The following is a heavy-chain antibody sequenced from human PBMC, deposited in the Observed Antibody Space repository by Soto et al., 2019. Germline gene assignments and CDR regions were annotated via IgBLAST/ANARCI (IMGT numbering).Heavy chain of an antibody. Sequence: PGGSLRLSCAASGFTVSSNYMSWVRQAPGKGLEWVSVIYSGGSTYYADSVKGRFTISRDNSKNTLYLQMNSLRAEDTAVYYCARDGADSSGYHDYWGQGTLVTVSS. D-gene: IGHD3-22*01. CDR2: IYSGGST. V-gene: IGHV3-66*01. J-gene: IGHJ4*02. CDR1: GFTVSSNY. CDR3: ARDGADSSGYHDY.